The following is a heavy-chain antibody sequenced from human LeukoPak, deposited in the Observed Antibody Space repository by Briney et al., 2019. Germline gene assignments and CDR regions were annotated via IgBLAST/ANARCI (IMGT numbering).Heavy chain of an antibody. CDR2: IYYSGST. V-gene: IGHV4-31*03. CDR3: AREGLDYRRWFDP. Sequence: PSQTLSLTYTVSGGSISSGGYYWSWIRQHPGKGLEWIGYIYYSGSTYYNPSPKSRVTISVDTSKNQFSLKLSSVTAADTAVYYCAREGLDYRRWFDPWGQGTLVTVSS. CDR1: GGSISSGGYY. D-gene: IGHD4-11*01. J-gene: IGHJ5*02.